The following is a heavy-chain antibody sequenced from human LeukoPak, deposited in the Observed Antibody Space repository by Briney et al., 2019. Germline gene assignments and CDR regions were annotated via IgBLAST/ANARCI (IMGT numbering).Heavy chain of an antibody. CDR1: GFTFSSYS. CDR3: VRRAADIHNSFDP. CDR2: IYSGGRT. J-gene: IGHJ5*02. V-gene: IGHV3-66*01. Sequence: GGSLRLSCAASGFTFSSYSMNWVRQAPGKGLEWVSVIYSGGRTYYADSVKGRFTISRDNSKNTLYLQMNSLRAADTAVYYCVRRAADIHNSFDPWGQGTRVTVSA. D-gene: IGHD6-13*01.